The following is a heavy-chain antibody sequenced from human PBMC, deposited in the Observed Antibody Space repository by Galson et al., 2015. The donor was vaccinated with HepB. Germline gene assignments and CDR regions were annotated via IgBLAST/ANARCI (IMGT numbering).Heavy chain of an antibody. Sequence: SLRLSCAASGFTFSGYSMNWVRQAPGKGLEWVSHITYSSSAIYYADSVKGRFTISRDNAKNSLYLQMSSLRDEGTAVYYCARGLLRGWFDPWGQGTLVTVSS. CDR3: ARGLLRGWFDP. CDR2: ITYSSSAI. V-gene: IGHV3-48*02. CDR1: GFTFSGYS. J-gene: IGHJ5*02.